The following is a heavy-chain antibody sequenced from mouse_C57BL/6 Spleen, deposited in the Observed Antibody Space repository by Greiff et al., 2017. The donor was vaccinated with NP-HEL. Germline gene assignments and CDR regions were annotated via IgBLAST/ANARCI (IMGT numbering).Heavy chain of an antibody. J-gene: IGHJ2*01. CDR2: INPSSGYT. CDR1: GYTFTSYW. D-gene: IGHD2-1*01. V-gene: IGHV1-7*01. CDR3: ARSAPPYGNYDY. Sequence: QVQLQQSGAELAKPGASVKLSCKASGYTFTSYWMHWVKQRPGPGLEWIGYINPSSGYTKSNQKFKDKATLTADKSSSTAYVQLSSLTYEDSAVYYCARSAPPYGNYDYWGQGTTLTVSS.